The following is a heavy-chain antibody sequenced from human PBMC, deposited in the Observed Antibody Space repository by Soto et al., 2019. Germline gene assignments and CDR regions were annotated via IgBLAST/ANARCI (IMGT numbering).Heavy chain of an antibody. J-gene: IGHJ5*02. CDR3: ARVVVATITDWFYP. D-gene: IGHD5-12*01. V-gene: IGHV1-18*01. CDR2: ISAYNGNT. Sequence: ASVKVSCKASGYTFTSYVISWVRQAPGQGLEWMGWISAYNGNTNYAQKLQGRVTMTTDTSTSTAYMELRSLRSDDTAVYYCARVVVATITDWFYPWGQGTLVTVSS. CDR1: GYTFTSYV.